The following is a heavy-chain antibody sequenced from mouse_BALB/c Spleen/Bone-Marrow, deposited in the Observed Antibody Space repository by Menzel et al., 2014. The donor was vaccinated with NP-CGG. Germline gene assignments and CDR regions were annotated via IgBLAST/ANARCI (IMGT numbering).Heavy chain of an antibody. V-gene: IGHV1-69*02. Sequence: VQLQQSGAELVRPGASVKLSCKASGYTFTSYWINWVKQRPGQGLEWIGNIYPSDSYTNYNQKFKDKATLTADKSTSTAYMQLSSPTSEDSAVYYCTRPGYFYGSGPYAMDYWGQGTSVTVSS. CDR1: GYTFTSYW. J-gene: IGHJ4*01. CDR3: TRPGYFYGSGPYAMDY. CDR2: IYPSDSYT. D-gene: IGHD1-1*01.